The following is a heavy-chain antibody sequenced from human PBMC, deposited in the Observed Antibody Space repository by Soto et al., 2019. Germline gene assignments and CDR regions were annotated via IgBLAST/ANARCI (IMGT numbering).Heavy chain of an antibody. Sequence: QLQLQESGSGLVKPSQTLSLTCAVSGGSISSGGYSWSWIRQPPGKGLEWIGYIYHSGSTYYNPSLESXXTRSEDRSKNQFSLTLSSVTAADTAVYYCARDPIVWGQGTLVTVSS. CDR3: ARDPIV. J-gene: IGHJ4*02. CDR2: IYHSGST. D-gene: IGHD2-15*01. CDR1: GGSISSGGYS. V-gene: IGHV4-30-2*01.